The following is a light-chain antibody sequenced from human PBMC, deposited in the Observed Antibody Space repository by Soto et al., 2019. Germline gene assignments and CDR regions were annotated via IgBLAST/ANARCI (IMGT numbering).Light chain of an antibody. J-gene: IGLJ2*01. CDR3: QTWGTGIVV. Sequence: QLVLTQSPSASASLGASVKLTCTLSSGHSSNAVAWHQQQPDKGPRYLMKLNSDGSHGKGDGIPDRFSGSSSGAERYLTISSLQSEDEADYYCQTWGTGIVVFGGGTKVTVL. CDR2: LNSDGSH. CDR1: SGHSSNA. V-gene: IGLV4-69*01.